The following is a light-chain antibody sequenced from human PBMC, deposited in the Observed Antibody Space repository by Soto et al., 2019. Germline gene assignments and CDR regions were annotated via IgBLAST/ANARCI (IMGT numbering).Light chain of an antibody. CDR3: SSYTSSSTRYD. CDR1: SSDVGGYNY. J-gene: IGLJ1*01. CDR2: DVS. V-gene: IGLV2-14*01. Sequence: QSALTQPASVSGSPGQSITISCTGTSSDVGGYNYVSWYQQHPGKAPKLMIYDVSNRPSGVSNRFSGSKSGNTASLTISGLQAEDEADYYCSSYTSSSTRYDFGTATKVTVL.